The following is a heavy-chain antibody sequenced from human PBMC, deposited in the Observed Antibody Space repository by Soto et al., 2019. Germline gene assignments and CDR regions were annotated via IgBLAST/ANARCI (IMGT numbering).Heavy chain of an antibody. CDR2: VQPGESHI. CDR3: ARNSSTWYMDV. CDR1: GYSFTNYW. D-gene: IGHD6-13*01. J-gene: IGHJ6*02. V-gene: IGHV5-51*01. Sequence: GESLKISCKGSGYSFTNYWIGWVRQMPGKGLEWMGLVQPGESHIRYSPSFQGQVTISADKSISTAYLQWSSLKASDTAMYYCARNSSTWYMDVWGRGTTVTVSS.